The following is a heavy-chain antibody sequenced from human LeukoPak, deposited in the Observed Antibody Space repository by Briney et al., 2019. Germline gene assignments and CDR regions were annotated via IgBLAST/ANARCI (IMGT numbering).Heavy chain of an antibody. CDR2: INPSGGST. D-gene: IGHD3-10*01. J-gene: IGHJ3*02. CDR1: GYTFTSYY. CDR3: ARGRMVRGLILVDAFDI. Sequence: GASVKVSCKASGYTFTSYYMHWVRQAPGQGLEWMGIINPSGGSTSYAQKFQGRVTMTRDTSTSTVYMELSSLKSEDTAVFYCARGRMVRGLILVDAFDIWGQGTMVTVSS. V-gene: IGHV1-46*01.